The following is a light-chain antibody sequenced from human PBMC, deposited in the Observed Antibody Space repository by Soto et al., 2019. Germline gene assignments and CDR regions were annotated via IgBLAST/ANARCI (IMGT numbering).Light chain of an antibody. CDR3: QHYNSYPWT. CDR1: QTINNW. CDR2: HAS. V-gene: IGKV1-5*01. J-gene: IGKJ1*01. Sequence: DIQMTQSPSTLSASIGDRVTITCRASQTINNWLAWYQQKPGKAPNLLIYHASNLETGVPSRFSGSAFETEFTLTISGLQPDDFATYYGQHYNSYPWTFGQGTKVEIK.